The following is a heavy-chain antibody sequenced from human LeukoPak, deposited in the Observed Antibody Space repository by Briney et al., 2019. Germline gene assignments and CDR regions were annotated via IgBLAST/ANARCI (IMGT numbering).Heavy chain of an antibody. V-gene: IGHV3-30-3*01. CDR1: GFTFSSYA. J-gene: IGHJ4*02. CDR2: ISYDGSNK. Sequence: GRSLRLSCAASGFTFSSYAMHWVRQAPGEGLEWVAVISYDGSNKYYADSVKGRFTISRDNSKNTLYLQMNSLRAEDTAVYYCARDRVAATSGYFDYWGQGTLVTVSS. D-gene: IGHD2-15*01. CDR3: ARDRVAATSGYFDY.